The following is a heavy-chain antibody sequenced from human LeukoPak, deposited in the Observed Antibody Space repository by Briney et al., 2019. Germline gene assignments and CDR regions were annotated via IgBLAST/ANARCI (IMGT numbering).Heavy chain of an antibody. J-gene: IGHJ4*02. V-gene: IGHV4-31*03. CDR1: GGSLSSGGSY. CDR3: ARRLSAHTTFDS. Sequence: SETLSLTCTVSGGSLSSGGSYWSWIRQYPGKGLEWIGYIYYSGNTYYNPSLKSRLTISIERSANQLSLRLSSVTAADTAVYYCARRLSAHTTFDSWGQGALVTVSS. CDR2: IYYSGNT. D-gene: IGHD1-1*01.